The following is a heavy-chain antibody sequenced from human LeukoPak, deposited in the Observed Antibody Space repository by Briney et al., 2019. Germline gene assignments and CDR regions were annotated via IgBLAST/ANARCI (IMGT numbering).Heavy chain of an antibody. CDR2: INWNGGST. V-gene: IGHV3-20*04. CDR1: GFTFDDYG. D-gene: IGHD3-10*01. CDR3: AKSEGYYYGSGSYFDY. Sequence: GSLRLSCAASGFTFDDYGMSWVRQAPGKGLEWVSGINWNGGSTGYADSVKGRFTISRDNAKNSLYLQMNSLRAEDTAVYYCAKSEGYYYGSGSYFDYWGQGTLVTVSS. J-gene: IGHJ4*02.